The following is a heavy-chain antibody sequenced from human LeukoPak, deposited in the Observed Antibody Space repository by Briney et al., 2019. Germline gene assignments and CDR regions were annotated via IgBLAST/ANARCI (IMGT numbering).Heavy chain of an antibody. V-gene: IGHV4-30-4*01. D-gene: IGHD6-6*01. CDR3: ARGDWSSSIDY. Sequence: RPSETLSLTCTVSGGSIISSDFYWIWIRQPPGKGLEWIGYIYYSGSTYYNPSLKSLITISEDTSKNQFSLKLSSVTAADTAVYYCARGDWSSSIDYWGQGTLVTVSS. CDR1: GGSIISSDFY. CDR2: IYYSGST. J-gene: IGHJ4*02.